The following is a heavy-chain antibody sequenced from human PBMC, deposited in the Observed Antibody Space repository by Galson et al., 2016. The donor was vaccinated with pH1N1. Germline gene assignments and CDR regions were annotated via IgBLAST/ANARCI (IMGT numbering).Heavy chain of an antibody. Sequence: SLRLSCAASGFTFSGSAMHWVRQASGKGLEWVGRIRSKADSYATAYAASGEGRFTISRDDSQKTAYLQMNSLKTEDTAVYYCTRPNSGSYEEFWFDPWGQGTLVTVSS. V-gene: IGHV3-73*01. J-gene: IGHJ5*02. CDR2: IRSKADSYAT. CDR3: TRPNSGSYEEFWFDP. D-gene: IGHD1-26*01. CDR1: GFTFSGSA.